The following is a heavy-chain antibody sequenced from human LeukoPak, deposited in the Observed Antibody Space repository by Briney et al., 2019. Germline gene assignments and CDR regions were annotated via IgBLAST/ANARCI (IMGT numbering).Heavy chain of an antibody. J-gene: IGHJ6*02. Sequence: GASVKVSCKASGYTFTSYYIHWVRQAPGQGLEWMGWISAYNGNTNYAQKLQGRVTMTTDTSTSTAYMELRSLRSDDTAVYYCARDCPADFWSGRRNDYYYYGMDVWGQGTTVTVSS. D-gene: IGHD3-3*01. CDR3: ARDCPADFWSGRRNDYYYYGMDV. CDR2: ISAYNGNT. V-gene: IGHV1-18*04. CDR1: GYTFTSYY.